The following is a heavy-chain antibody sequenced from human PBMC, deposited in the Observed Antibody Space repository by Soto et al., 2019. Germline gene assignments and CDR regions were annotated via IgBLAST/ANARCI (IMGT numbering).Heavy chain of an antibody. CDR1: GGSVSSSSYY. V-gene: IGHV4-39*01. CDR3: ASTIFGVVSIYYFDY. Sequence: SETLSLTCTVSGGSVSSSSYYWGWIRQPPGRGLEWIGTIYYSGSTYYNPSLKSRVTISVGTSKNQYSLKLSSVTAADTAVYYCASTIFGVVSIYYFDYWGQGTLVTVPQ. CDR2: IYYSGST. J-gene: IGHJ4*02. D-gene: IGHD3-3*01.